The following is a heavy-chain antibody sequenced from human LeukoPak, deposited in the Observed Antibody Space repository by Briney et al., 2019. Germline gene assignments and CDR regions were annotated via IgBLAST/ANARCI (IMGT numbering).Heavy chain of an antibody. CDR1: GGTFSSYA. CDR2: IIPIFGTA. J-gene: IGHJ6*03. V-gene: IGHV1-69*06. D-gene: IGHD3-22*01. Sequence: GASVKVSCKASGGTFSSYAISWVRQAPGQGLEWMGGIIPIFGTANYAQKFQGRVTITADKYTSTAYLELSSLRSEDTAVYYCARSAHYYDSSGYPPDYYYYYMDVWGKGTTVTVSS. CDR3: ARSAHYYDSSGYPPDYYYYYMDV.